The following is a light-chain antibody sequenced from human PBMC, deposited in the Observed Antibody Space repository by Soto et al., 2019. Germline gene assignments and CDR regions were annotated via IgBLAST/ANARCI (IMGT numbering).Light chain of an antibody. CDR3: QQYGSSPPWT. Sequence: EIELTQSPGSLSLSPGERATLSCRASQSVSSKYLGWYQQKPGQAHRLLIYGASSRANGIPDRFSGSGSGTDFTLTISRLEPEDFAVYYCQQYGSSPPWTFGQGTKVDIK. CDR2: GAS. CDR1: QSVSSKY. J-gene: IGKJ1*01. V-gene: IGKV3-20*01.